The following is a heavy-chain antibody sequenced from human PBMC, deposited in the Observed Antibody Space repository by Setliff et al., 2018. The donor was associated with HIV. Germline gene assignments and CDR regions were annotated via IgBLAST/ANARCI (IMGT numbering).Heavy chain of an antibody. CDR3: ARVGYYDSSFDY. D-gene: IGHD3-22*01. J-gene: IGHJ4*02. V-gene: IGHV4-34*01. Sequence: SETLSLTFAVYGGSFSGYYWSWIRQPPGKGLEWIGEINHSGSTKYNPSLKSRVTISVDTSTNQFSLKLSSVTAADTAVYYCARVGYYDSSFDYWGQGTLVTVSS. CDR2: INHSGST. CDR1: GGSFSGYY.